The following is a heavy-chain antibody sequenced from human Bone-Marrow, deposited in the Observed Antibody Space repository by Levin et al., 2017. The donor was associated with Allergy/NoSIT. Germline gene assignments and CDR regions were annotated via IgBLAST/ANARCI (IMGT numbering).Heavy chain of an antibody. CDR1: GYTFTGYY. D-gene: IGHD6-19*01. V-gene: IGHV1-2*02. Sequence: ASVKVFCKASGYTFTGYYIQWVRQAPGQGLEWLGWINPNTSGKRDAQKFQGRVTLTVDTSISTAYMELSSLKSDDTAVYYCAKVAVGSNGWFDYWGQGTLVTVSS. CDR2: INPNTSGK. CDR3: AKVAVGSNGWFDY. J-gene: IGHJ4*02.